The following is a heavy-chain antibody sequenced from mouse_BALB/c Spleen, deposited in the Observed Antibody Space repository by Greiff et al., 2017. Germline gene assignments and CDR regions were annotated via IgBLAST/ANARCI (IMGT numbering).Heavy chain of an antibody. Sequence: EVQLQQSGPELVKPGASVKMSCKASGYTFTSYVMHWVKQKPGQGLEWIGYINPYNDGTKYNEKFKGKATLTSDKSSSTAYMELSSLTSEDSAVYYCARREEYGNSWFAYWGQGTLVTVSA. D-gene: IGHD2-10*02. CDR2: INPYNDGT. J-gene: IGHJ3*01. CDR1: GYTFTSYV. CDR3: ARREEYGNSWFAY. V-gene: IGHV1-14*01.